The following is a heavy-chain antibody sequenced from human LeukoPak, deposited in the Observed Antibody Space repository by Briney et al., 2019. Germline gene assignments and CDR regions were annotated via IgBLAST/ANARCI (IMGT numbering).Heavy chain of an antibody. CDR2: ISGSGGRI. CDR1: GFSLSSFV. V-gene: IGHV3-23*01. Sequence: PRGSLRLSCADSGFSLSSFVMSWGRQDPGEGLGWVSAISGSGGRIYYADSVKGRFTISRDSAKNSLYLQMNSRRAEDTAVFYCAKDSCDVSGFIDVWGQGTPVTVSS. CDR3: AKDSCDVSGFIDV. J-gene: IGHJ4*02. D-gene: IGHD3-22*01.